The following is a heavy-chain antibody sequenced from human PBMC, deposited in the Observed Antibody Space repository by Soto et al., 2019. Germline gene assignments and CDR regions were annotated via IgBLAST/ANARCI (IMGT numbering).Heavy chain of an antibody. CDR3: AGGGMTTVPY. CDR1: SSSVSSYY. D-gene: IGHD4-17*01. J-gene: IGHJ4*02. Sequence: SETLSLTCTVSSSSVSSYYWNWIRQSPGKGLEWIGYIYYSGYTNYNPSLKSRITISVDTSKNQFSLKLSSVTPADTAVYYCAGGGMTTVPYWGQGTLVTVPQ. V-gene: IGHV4-59*02. CDR2: IYYSGYT.